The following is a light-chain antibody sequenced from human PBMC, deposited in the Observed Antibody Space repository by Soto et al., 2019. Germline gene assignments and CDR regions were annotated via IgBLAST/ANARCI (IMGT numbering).Light chain of an antibody. V-gene: IGKV1-8*01. CDR2: GAS. J-gene: IGKJ1*01. CDR1: HDITSS. Sequence: AIRMTQFPSSFSASIGDRVTITCRASHDITSSLAWYQHIQGRAPKLLISGASNLQFGVPSRFSGSGSGTDFTLTISSLQSEDFATYYCKHYYSSPPTFGQGTRVEMK. CDR3: KHYYSSPPT.